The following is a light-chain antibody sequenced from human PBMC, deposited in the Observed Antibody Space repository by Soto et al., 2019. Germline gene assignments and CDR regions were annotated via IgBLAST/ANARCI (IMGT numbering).Light chain of an antibody. V-gene: IGLV2-14*01. J-gene: IGLJ2*01. CDR2: EVH. Sequence: QSALTQPASVSGTPGQSITISCTGSISDIGGYNYVSWYQQFPGKAPRLIIFEVHDRPSGVSDRFSASKSGNTASLTISGRQAADEDDYYCSSYTNTNSYILFGGGTKLTVL. CDR3: SSYTNTNSYIL. CDR1: ISDIGGYNY.